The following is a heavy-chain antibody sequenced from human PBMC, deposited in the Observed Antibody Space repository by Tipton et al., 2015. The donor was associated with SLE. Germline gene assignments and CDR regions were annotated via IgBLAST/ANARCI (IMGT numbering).Heavy chain of an antibody. CDR1: GFNFETYT. J-gene: IGHJ6*03. Sequence: SLRLSCAASGFNFETYTMKLVRQAPGKGPQWVSSISSSSRYINYADSVKGRLTISRDNAKKSVFLQLNTVRAEDTAVYYCARGVGDYPYYYYYVDVWGKGTAVTVSS. D-gene: IGHD4-17*01. CDR2: ISSSSRYI. V-gene: IGHV3-21*01. CDR3: ARGVGDYPYYYYYVDV.